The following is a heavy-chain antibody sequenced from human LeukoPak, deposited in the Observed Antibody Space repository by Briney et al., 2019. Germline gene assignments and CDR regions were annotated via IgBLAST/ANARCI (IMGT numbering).Heavy chain of an antibody. CDR3: ARGLYDFWSGYSYYFDY. CDR2: INHSGST. D-gene: IGHD3-3*01. J-gene: IGHJ4*02. V-gene: IGHV4-34*01. CDR1: GGSFSGYD. Sequence: SETLSLTCAVYGGSFSGYDWSWIRQPPGKGLEWIGEINHSGSTNYNPSLKSRVTISVDTSKNQFSLKLSSVTAADTAVYYCARGLYDFWSGYSYYFDYWGQGTLVTVSS.